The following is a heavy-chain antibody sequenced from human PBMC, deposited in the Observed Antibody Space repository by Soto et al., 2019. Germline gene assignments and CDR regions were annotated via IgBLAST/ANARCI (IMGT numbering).Heavy chain of an antibody. Sequence: SETLSLTCSFSGDSNSSYYWSLIRQSPGKGLEWIGYIYHSGSTYYNPSLKSRVTISVDTSKNQFSLKLSSVTAADTAAYYCARVWGYDILTGYSYGGSYRYYFDYWGQGTLVTVSS. J-gene: IGHJ4*02. CDR1: GDSNSSYY. CDR2: IYHSGST. D-gene: IGHD3-9*01. V-gene: IGHV4-59*12. CDR3: ARVWGYDILTGYSYGGSYRYYFDY.